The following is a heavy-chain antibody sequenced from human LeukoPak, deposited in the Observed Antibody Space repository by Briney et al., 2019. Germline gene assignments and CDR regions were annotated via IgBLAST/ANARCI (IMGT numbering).Heavy chain of an antibody. V-gene: IGHV3-7*03. CDR2: IKQDGSEK. CDR3: ARGYSSGWGYYFDY. J-gene: IGHJ4*02. CDR1: GFTFSSYW. Sequence: GSLRLSCAASGFTFSSYWMSWVRQAPGKGLEWVANIKQDGSEKYYVDSVKGRFTISRDNSKNTLYLQMNSLRAEDTAVYYCARGYSSGWGYYFDYWGQGTLVTVSS. D-gene: IGHD6-19*01.